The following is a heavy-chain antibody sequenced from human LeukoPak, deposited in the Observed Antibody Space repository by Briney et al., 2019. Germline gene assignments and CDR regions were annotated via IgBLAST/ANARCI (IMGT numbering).Heavy chain of an antibody. J-gene: IGHJ4*02. V-gene: IGHV3-30*04. D-gene: IGHD2/OR15-2a*01. CDR1: GFTFSSYA. Sequence: PGGSLRLSCAASGFTFSSYAMHWVRQAPGKGLEWVAVISYDGSNKYYADSVKGRFTISRDNSKNTLYLQMNSLRAEDTAVYYCARFTATLNDYWGQGTLVTVSS. CDR2: ISYDGSNK. CDR3: ARFTATLNDY.